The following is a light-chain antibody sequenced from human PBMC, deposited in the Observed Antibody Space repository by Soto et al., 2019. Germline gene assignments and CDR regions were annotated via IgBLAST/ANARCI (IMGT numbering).Light chain of an antibody. CDR3: QQSFNTLT. CDR1: QSISTY. Sequence: DIQMTQSPSSLSASVGDRVTITCRASQSISTYVSWYQHRPGKAPKLLIYSASTLQSGVPPRFSGSGSGTDFTLIISSLQPEDFATYYCQQSFNTLTFGGGTKVEIE. J-gene: IGKJ4*01. CDR2: SAS. V-gene: IGKV1-39*01.